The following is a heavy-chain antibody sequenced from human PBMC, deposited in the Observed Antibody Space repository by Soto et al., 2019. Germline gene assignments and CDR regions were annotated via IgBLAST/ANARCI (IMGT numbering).Heavy chain of an antibody. CDR1: GYTFTDYD. CDR2: MNPNSGNT. CDR3: ARDWYYDILTGPNYYYYGMDV. V-gene: IGHV1-8*01. D-gene: IGHD3-9*01. J-gene: IGHJ6*02. Sequence: GASVKVSCKTSGYTFTDYDINWVRQATGQGLEWMGWMNPNSGNTGYAQKLQGRVTMTTDTSTSTAYMELRSLRSDDTAVYYCARDWYYDILTGPNYYYYGMDVWGQGTTVTVSS.